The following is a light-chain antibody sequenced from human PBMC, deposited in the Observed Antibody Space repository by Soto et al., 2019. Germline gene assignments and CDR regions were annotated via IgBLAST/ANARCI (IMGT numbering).Light chain of an antibody. J-gene: IGKJ3*01. CDR2: GAS. CDR1: QSVAANY. Sequence: EVVLTQSPDTLPLSPGERATLSCRASQSVAANYLAWYQQKRGQAPRLLIYGASSRATGIPDRFSGSGSGTDFTLTISRLEPEDFSVYYCHQYGTAPLTFGPGTKVDIK. CDR3: HQYGTAPLT. V-gene: IGKV3-20*01.